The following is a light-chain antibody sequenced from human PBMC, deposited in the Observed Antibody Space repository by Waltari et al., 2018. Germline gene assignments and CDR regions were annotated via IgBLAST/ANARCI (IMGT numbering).Light chain of an antibody. CDR2: EVN. J-gene: IGLJ3*02. V-gene: IGLV2-14*01. CDR3: SSHTSAGTV. Sequence: QSALTQPASVSGSPGQSITLSCSGTSSDVGGFNYVSWYQQHPGKVPKLMIYEVNNRPSGVSNRFSGSKSGNTASLTISGLQAEDEADYYCSSHTSAGTVFGGGTKLTVL. CDR1: SSDVGGFNY.